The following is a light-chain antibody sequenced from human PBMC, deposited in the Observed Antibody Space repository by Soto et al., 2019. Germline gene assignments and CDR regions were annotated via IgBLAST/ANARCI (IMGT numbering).Light chain of an antibody. Sequence: QSALTQPASVSVSPGQSITISCTGTSSDVVSYNLVSWYQQHPGKAPKRMIYAGSKQPSGVSNRFSGSKSDNTASLTISGIQAEDEADYYCCSYAGSSTFVFGTGTKLTVL. CDR2: AGS. J-gene: IGLJ1*01. CDR3: CSYAGSSTFV. CDR1: SSDVVSYNL. V-gene: IGLV2-23*01.